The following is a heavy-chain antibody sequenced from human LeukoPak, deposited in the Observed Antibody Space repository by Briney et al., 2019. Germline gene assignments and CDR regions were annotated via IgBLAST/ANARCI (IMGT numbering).Heavy chain of an antibody. CDR1: GGSVSSSSYF. J-gene: IGHJ4*02. V-gene: IGHV4-61*01. CDR3: ARDSMITFGGVIVEYYFDY. CDR2: IYYSGST. Sequence: SETLSLTCTVSGGSVSSSSYFWGWIRQPPGKGLEWIGYIYYSGSTNYNPSLKSRVTISVDTSKNQFSLKLSSVTAADTAVYYCARDSMITFGGVIVEYYFDYWGQGTLVTVSS. D-gene: IGHD3-16*02.